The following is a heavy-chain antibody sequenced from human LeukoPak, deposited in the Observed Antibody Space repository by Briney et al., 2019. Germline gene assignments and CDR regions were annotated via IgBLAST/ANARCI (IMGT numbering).Heavy chain of an antibody. J-gene: IGHJ6*03. CDR3: ARGQEHENSYYYYYYMDV. CDR1: GGSISSYY. V-gene: IGHV4-59*01. D-gene: IGHD1/OR15-1a*01. CDR2: IYYSGST. Sequence: SSETLSLTCTVSGGSISSYYWSWIRQPPGKGLEWIGYIYYSGSTNYDPSLKSRVTISVDTSKNQFSLKLSSVTAADTAVYYCARGQEHENSYYYYYYMDVWGKGTTVTVSS.